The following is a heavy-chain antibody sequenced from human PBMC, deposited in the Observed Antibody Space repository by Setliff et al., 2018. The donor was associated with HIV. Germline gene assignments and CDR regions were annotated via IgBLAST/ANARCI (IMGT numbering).Heavy chain of an antibody. CDR3: ARFPLLHKNAFDI. CDR2: IYNTGAA. V-gene: IGHV4-61*08. D-gene: IGHD2-15*01. J-gene: IGHJ3*02. Sequence: PSETLSLTCTVPGGSISSGGFYWTWIRQHPGKGLEWMGYIYNTGAANYNPSLKSLVTISVDTSRNQFSLNLSSVPAADTAVYYCARFPLLHKNAFDIWGQGTMVTVSS. CDR1: GGSISSGGFY.